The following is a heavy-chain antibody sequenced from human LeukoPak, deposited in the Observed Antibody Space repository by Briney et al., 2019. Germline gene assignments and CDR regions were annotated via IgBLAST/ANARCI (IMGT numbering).Heavy chain of an antibody. CDR1: GFTFSKYA. D-gene: IGHD3-10*01. Sequence: GGSLRLSCAASGFTFSKYAMTWVRQAPGRGLEWVSAITARGTTTYYADSVKGRFTISRDDSKNTLSLQMDSLSAEDTALYYCAKYISDSGAYYAFDYWGQGTLVTVSS. CDR2: ITARGTTT. V-gene: IGHV3-23*01. J-gene: IGHJ4*02. CDR3: AKYISDSGAYYAFDY.